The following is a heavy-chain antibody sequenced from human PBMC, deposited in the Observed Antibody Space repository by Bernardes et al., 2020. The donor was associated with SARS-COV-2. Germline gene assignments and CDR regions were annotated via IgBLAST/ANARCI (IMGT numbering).Heavy chain of an antibody. CDR3: ARGVSVSL. CDR1: GGSISCHF. CDR2: ISHSGST. D-gene: IGHD3-10*01. V-gene: IGHV4-59*11. J-gene: IGHJ3*01. Sequence: SEILSSTCTSSGGSISCHFWCLIRPPPGKGLEWSGYISHSGSTTYNPTLKSRVTISVDTSNNQSSLKLTSLTTADTAVYFCARGVSVSLWGQGTMVTVSS.